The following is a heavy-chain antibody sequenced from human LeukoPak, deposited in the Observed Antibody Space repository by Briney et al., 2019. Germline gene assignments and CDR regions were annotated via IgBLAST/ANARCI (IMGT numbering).Heavy chain of an antibody. CDR3: AGDITGTEY. J-gene: IGHJ4*02. CDR2: INPSGGST. CDR1: GYTFTSYY. Sequence: PSVRVSCKASGYTFTSYYMHWVRQAPGQGLEWMGIINPSGGSTSYAQKFQGRVTMTRDTSTSTVYMELSSLRSEDTAVYYCAGDITGTEYWGQGTLVTVSA. V-gene: IGHV1-46*01. D-gene: IGHD1-20*01.